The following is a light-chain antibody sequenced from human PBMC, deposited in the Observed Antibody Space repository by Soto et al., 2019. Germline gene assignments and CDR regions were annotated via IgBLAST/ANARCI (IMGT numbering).Light chain of an antibody. V-gene: IGKV1-39*01. CDR2: AAS. CDR3: QKSYSTPPN. CDR1: QSISSY. J-gene: IGKJ4*01. Sequence: DIQMTHSPSSLSASVVYIVTITFRASQSISSYLNWYQQKPGKAPKLMIFAASSLQSGGPSRFSGSGSGTDFTLTISSLQPEDFATYYCQKSYSTPPNFGGGTKVDIK.